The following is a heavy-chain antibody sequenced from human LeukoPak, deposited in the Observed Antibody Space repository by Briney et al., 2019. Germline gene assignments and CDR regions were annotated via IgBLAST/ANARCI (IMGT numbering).Heavy chain of an antibody. V-gene: IGHV5-51*01. CDR2: IYPADSVT. CDR1: GYSFTSYW. Sequence: GESLKISCKGSGYSFTSYWIGWVRQMPGKVLEWMGIIYPADSVTSSSPSFQGQVTISADKSITTAYLQWSSLKASATAMYYGARRHDSSGYRDWYFDLWGRGTLVTVSS. D-gene: IGHD3-22*01. CDR3: ARRHDSSGYRDWYFDL. J-gene: IGHJ2*01.